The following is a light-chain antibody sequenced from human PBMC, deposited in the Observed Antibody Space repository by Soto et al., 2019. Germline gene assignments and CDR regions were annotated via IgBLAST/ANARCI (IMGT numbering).Light chain of an antibody. CDR3: QQYNDWPLT. V-gene: IGKV3-15*01. CDR2: GAS. J-gene: IGKJ4*01. CDR1: QSVTSN. Sequence: EIVMTHSPVTLSVSPGQRATLSCRASQSVTSNLAWYQQKHGQPPRLLIYGASTRDTGIPARFSGSGSGTEFTLTISRLQSEDFEVYYCQQYNDWPLTFGGGTKVDIK.